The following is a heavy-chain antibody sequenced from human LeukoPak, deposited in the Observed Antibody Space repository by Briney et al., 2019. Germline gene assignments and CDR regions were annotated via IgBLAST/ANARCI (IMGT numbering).Heavy chain of an antibody. CDR1: GYTFTGYY. J-gene: IGHJ5*02. Sequence: ASVKVSCKASGYTFTGYYIHWVRQAPGRGLEWMGWINPNSGGTNYAQKFQGRVTMTRDTSISTAYMELSRLRSDDTAVYYCARDKTVTALNWFDPWGQGTLVTVSS. CDR3: ARDKTVTALNWFDP. D-gene: IGHD4-17*01. CDR2: INPNSGGT. V-gene: IGHV1-2*02.